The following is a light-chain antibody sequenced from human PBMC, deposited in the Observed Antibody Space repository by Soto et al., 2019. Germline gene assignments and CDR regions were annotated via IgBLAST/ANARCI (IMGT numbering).Light chain of an antibody. CDR3: QQYGSSGT. CDR1: QSVSNNY. V-gene: IGKV3-20*01. J-gene: IGKJ1*01. CDR2: GAS. Sequence: EIVLAKSPGALSLTRGERATLSSRASQSVSNNYLAWYQQKPGQAPRLLIYGASNRATGIPDRFSGSGSGTDFTLSISRLEPEDFAVYYCQQYGSSGTFGQGTKVDIK.